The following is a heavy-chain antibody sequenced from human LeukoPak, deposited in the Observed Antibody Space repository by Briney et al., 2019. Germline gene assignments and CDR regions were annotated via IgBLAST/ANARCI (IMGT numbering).Heavy chain of an antibody. J-gene: IGHJ3*02. Sequence: GGSLRLSCAASGFTFSSYSMNWVRQAPGEGLEWVSSISSSSSYIYYADSVKGRFTISRDNAKNSLYLQMNSLRAEDTALYYCAKDRHLGTYDYVWGPNAFDIWGQGTMVTVSS. CDR1: GFTFSSYS. CDR2: ISSSSSYI. V-gene: IGHV3-21*04. CDR3: AKDRHLGTYDYVWGPNAFDI. D-gene: IGHD3-16*01.